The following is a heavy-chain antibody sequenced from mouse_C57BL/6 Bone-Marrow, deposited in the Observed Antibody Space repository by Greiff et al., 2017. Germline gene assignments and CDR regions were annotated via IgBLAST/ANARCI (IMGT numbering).Heavy chain of an antibody. D-gene: IGHD1-1*01. J-gene: IGHJ1*03. V-gene: IGHV1-9*01. CDR1: GYTFTGYW. Sequence: VQLQQSGAELMKPGASVKLSCKATGYTFTGYWIEWVKQRPGHGLEWIGEILPGSGSTNYNEKFKGKATFTADTSSNTAYMQLSSLTTEDSAIYYCARGGNLYYGSSHWYFDVWGTGTTVTVSS. CDR2: ILPGSGST. CDR3: ARGGNLYYGSSHWYFDV.